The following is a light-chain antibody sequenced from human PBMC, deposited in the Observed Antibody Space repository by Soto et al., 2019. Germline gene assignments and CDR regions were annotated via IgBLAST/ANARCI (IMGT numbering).Light chain of an antibody. Sequence: QSALTQPASVSGSPGQSITISCTGTSSDVGGYNYVSWYQQHPGKAPKLMIYDVTNRPSGVSSRFSGSKSGNTASLTISGLQAEDEADYYCASYTSSATYVIGTGTKVTVL. J-gene: IGLJ1*01. CDR1: SSDVGGYNY. CDR3: ASYTSSATYV. V-gene: IGLV2-14*01. CDR2: DVT.